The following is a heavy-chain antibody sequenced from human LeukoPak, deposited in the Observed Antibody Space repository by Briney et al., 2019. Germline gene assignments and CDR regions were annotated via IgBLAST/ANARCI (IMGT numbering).Heavy chain of an antibody. J-gene: IGHJ4*02. Sequence: SVKVSCKASGGTFSSYAISWVRQAPGQGLEWMGGIIPIFGTANYAQKFQGRVTITTDESTSTAYMELSSLRSEDTAVYYCARDSGYYGSGIYSLFDYWGQGTLVTVSS. V-gene: IGHV1-69*05. D-gene: IGHD3-10*01. CDR1: GGTFSSYA. CDR3: ARDSGYYGSGIYSLFDY. CDR2: IIPIFGTA.